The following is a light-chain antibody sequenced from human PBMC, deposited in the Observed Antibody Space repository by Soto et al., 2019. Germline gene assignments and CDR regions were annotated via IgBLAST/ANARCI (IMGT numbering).Light chain of an antibody. CDR2: DAS. V-gene: IGKV3-20*01. CDR1: QRVSNSY. J-gene: IGKJ2*01. CDR3: QQYERPPFA. Sequence: EIVLTQSPGTLFLFPGDRATLSCRASQRVSNSYLAWFQQKPGQAPRLLIYDASSRAAGVPDRVSGRGSGTDFTLTISALETEDFALYFCQQYERPPFAFGQGTRLEI.